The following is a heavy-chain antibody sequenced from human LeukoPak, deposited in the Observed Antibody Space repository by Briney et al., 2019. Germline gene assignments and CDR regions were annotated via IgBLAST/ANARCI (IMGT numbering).Heavy chain of an antibody. J-gene: IGHJ3*02. CDR2: IYYSGST. D-gene: IGHD3-16*02. Sequence: SETLSLTCTVSGGSISSYYWSWIRQPPGKGLEWIGYIYYSGSTNYNPSLKSRVTISVDTSKNQFSLKLSSVTAADTAVYYCARAMITFGGVIGLLDAFDIWGQGTMVTVSP. CDR3: ARAMITFGGVIGLLDAFDI. CDR1: GGSISSYY. V-gene: IGHV4-59*01.